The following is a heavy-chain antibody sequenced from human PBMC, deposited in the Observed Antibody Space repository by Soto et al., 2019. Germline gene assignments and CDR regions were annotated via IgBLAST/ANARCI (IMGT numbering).Heavy chain of an antibody. CDR1: GYTFTSYG. Sequence: ASVKVSCKASGYTFTSYGISWVRQAPGQGLEWMGWIRAYNGNTNYAQKLQGRVTMTTDTSTSTAYMELRSLRSDDTAVYYCARELLPQYYYYYMDVWGKGTTVTVSS. CDR2: IRAYNGNT. V-gene: IGHV1-18*01. D-gene: IGHD2-15*01. J-gene: IGHJ6*03. CDR3: ARELLPQYYYYYMDV.